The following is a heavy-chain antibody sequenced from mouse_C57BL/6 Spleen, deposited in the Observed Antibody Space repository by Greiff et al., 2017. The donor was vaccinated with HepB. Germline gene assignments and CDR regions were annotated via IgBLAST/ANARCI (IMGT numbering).Heavy chain of an antibody. Sequence: EVQRVESEGGLVQPGSSMKLSCTASGFTFSDYYMAWVRQVPEKGLEWVANINYDGSSTYYLDSLKSRFIISRDNAKNILYLQMSSLKSEDTATYYCARDGHYFDYWGQGTTLTVSS. CDR1: GFTFSDYY. J-gene: IGHJ2*01. CDR3: ARDGHYFDY. CDR2: INYDGSST. V-gene: IGHV5-16*01.